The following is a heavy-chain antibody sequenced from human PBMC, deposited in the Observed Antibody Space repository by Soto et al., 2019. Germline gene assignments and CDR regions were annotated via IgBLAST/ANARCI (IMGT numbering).Heavy chain of an antibody. CDR1: GFTFSESS. CDR2: INARSTHI. CDR3: ARGGGSLNF. D-gene: IGHD2-15*01. V-gene: IGHV3-21*01. Sequence: PGGSLRLSCAASGFTFSESSLNWVRQAPGKGLEWVSSINARSTHIFYADSGKGRFTISRDNAKNSLFLQMDNLTAEDTAVYYCARGGGSLNFWGQGT. J-gene: IGHJ4*02.